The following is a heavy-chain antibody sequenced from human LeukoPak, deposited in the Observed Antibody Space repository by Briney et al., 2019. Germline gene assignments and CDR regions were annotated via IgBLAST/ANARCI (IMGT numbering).Heavy chain of an antibody. V-gene: IGHV4-39*07. Sequence: PSETLSLTCTVSGGSISSSSYYWGWIRQPPGKGLEWIGSIYYSGSTYYNPSLKSRVTISVDTSKNQFSLKLSSVTAADTAVYYCARVGITMVRGGQDGMDVWGQGTTVTVSS. J-gene: IGHJ6*02. CDR3: ARVGITMVRGGQDGMDV. CDR1: GGSISSSSYY. D-gene: IGHD3-10*01. CDR2: IYYSGST.